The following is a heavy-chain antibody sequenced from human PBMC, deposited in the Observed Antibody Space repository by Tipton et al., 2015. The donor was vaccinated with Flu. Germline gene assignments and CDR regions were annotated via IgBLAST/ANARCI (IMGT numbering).Heavy chain of an antibody. J-gene: IGHJ5*02. CDR3: VRVKTFGFIPNFFDP. CDR1: DVSVSSSLYY. CDR2: SHFTGGG. Sequence: LRLSCTVSDVSVSSSLYYWGWIRQPPGKTLEWIGHSHFTGGGSYSPSLKSRVTLSQDTSQNQFSLDLTSVTAADTAVYYCVRVKTFGFIPNFFDPWGPGTLVLVSS. V-gene: IGHV4-39*07. D-gene: IGHD3-3*01.